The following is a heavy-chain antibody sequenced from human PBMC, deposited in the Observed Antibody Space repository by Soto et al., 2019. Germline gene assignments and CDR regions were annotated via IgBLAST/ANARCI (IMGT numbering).Heavy chain of an antibody. CDR2: IYYSGST. D-gene: IGHD6-19*01. V-gene: IGHV4-61*01. J-gene: IGHJ6*02. CDR3: ARGIVGWYQGRYYYGMDV. CDR1: GGSVSSGSYY. Sequence: QVQLQESGPGLVKPSETLSLTCTVSGGSVSSGSYYWSWIRQPPGKGLEWIGYIYYSGSTNYNPSLKRRVTISVDTSKNQFSLKLSSVTAADTAVYYCARGIVGWYQGRYYYGMDVWGQGTTVTVSS.